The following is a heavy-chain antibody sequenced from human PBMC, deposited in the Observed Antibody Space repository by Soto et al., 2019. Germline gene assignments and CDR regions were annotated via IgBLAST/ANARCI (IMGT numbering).Heavy chain of an antibody. Sequence: SVKVSCKASGGTFSSYAISWVRQAPVQGLEWMGGIIPIFGTANYAQKFQGRVTITADESTSTAYMELSSLRSEDTAVYYCARDLVNYYYDSSGSAWFDPWGQGTLVIVSS. CDR2: IIPIFGTA. J-gene: IGHJ5*02. CDR3: ARDLVNYYYDSSGSAWFDP. V-gene: IGHV1-69*13. D-gene: IGHD3-22*01. CDR1: GGTFSSYA.